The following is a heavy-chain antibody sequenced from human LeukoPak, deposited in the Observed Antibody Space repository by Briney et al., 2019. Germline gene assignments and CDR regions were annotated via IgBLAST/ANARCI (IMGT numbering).Heavy chain of an antibody. CDR3: AGSGSGTRFDY. CDR2: IYPGDSDT. J-gene: IGHJ4*02. Sequence: GESLKISCQGSGYSFTNYWIAWVRQMRGKGLEWVGIIYPGDSDTRYSPSFQGQVTISADKSISTAYLQWSSLKASDTAMFYCAGSGSGTRFDYWGQGTLVTVSS. CDR1: GYSFTNYW. D-gene: IGHD6-19*01. V-gene: IGHV5-51*01.